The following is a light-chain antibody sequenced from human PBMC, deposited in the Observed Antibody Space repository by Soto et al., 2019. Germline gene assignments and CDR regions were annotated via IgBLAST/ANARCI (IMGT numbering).Light chain of an antibody. CDR1: QSVSSN. CDR3: QQYNNWPYT. CDR2: GAS. Sequence: EMEMTQSPATLSVSPGERATLPCRASQSVSSNLAWYQLKPGQAPRLLIYGASTRATGIPARFSGSGSGTEFTLTISSLQSEDFAVYYCQQYNNWPYTFGQGTKLEIK. V-gene: IGKV3-15*01. J-gene: IGKJ2*01.